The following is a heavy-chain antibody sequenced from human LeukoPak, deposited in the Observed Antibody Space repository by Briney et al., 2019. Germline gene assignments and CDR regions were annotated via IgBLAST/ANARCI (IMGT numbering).Heavy chain of an antibody. CDR1: GFTFSSYG. J-gene: IGHJ3*02. D-gene: IGHD3-3*01. Sequence: GESLRFSCAASGFTFSSYGMHWVRQAPGKGLEWVAFMRYDGSNKYYADSVKGRFTISRDNSKNTLYLQMNSLRAEDTAVYYCAKVATMFGVVQDAFDIWGQGTMVTVSS. V-gene: IGHV3-30*02. CDR2: MRYDGSNK. CDR3: AKVATMFGVVQDAFDI.